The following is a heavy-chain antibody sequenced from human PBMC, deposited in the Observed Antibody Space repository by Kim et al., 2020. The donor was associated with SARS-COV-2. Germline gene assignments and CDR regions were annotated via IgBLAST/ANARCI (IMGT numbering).Heavy chain of an antibody. V-gene: IGHV1-8*01. J-gene: IGHJ2*01. CDR1: GYTFTSYD. CDR3: ARGVVGWSDYWYFDL. D-gene: IGHD6-19*01. Sequence: ASVKVPCKASGYTFTSYDINWVRQATGQGLEWMGWMNPNSGNTGYAQKFQGRVTMTRNTSISTAYMELSSLRSEDTAVYYCARGVVGWSDYWYFDLWGRGTLVTVSS. CDR2: MNPNSGNT.